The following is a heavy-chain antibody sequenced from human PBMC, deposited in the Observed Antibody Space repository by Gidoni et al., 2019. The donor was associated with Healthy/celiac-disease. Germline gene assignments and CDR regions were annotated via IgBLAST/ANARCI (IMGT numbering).Heavy chain of an antibody. J-gene: IGHJ6*03. Sequence: EVQLLESGGGLVQPGRSLRLSCTASGFTFGDYAMSWVRQAPGKGLEWVGFIRSKAYGGTTEYAASVKGRFTISRDDSKSIAYLQMNSLKTEDTAVYYCTRDLGELPEPGYYYYMDVWGKGTTVTVSS. CDR2: IRSKAYGGTT. D-gene: IGHD1-26*01. CDR1: GFTFGDYA. CDR3: TRDLGELPEPGYYYYMDV. V-gene: IGHV3-49*04.